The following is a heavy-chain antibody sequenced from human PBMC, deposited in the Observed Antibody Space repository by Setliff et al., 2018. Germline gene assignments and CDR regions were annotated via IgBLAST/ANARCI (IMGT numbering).Heavy chain of an antibody. CDR2: FDPEGGET. J-gene: IGHJ3*02. Sequence: ASVKVSCKVSGYTLTELSMHWVRQAPGKGLEWMGGFDPEGGETIYAQKFQGRVTMTEDTSTDTAYMELSSLRSEDTAVYYCATGRLLWFGELIKDAFDIWGQGTMVTVSS. V-gene: IGHV1-24*01. CDR1: GYTLTELS. D-gene: IGHD3-10*01. CDR3: ATGRLLWFGELIKDAFDI.